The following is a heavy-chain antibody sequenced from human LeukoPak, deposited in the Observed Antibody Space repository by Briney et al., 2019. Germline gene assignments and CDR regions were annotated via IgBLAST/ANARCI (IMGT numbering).Heavy chain of an antibody. CDR3: ARSAQELSLSLPPLDY. Sequence: GGSLRLSCTASGFTFSSYGMHWVRQAPGKGLEWVAYIQYDGSNQQYADSVKGRFSISRDRSKNIPYLQMNSLRAEDTAVYYCARSAQELSLSLPPLDYWGQGTLVTVSS. V-gene: IGHV3-30*02. D-gene: IGHD3-16*02. CDR2: IQYDGSNQ. CDR1: GFTFSSYG. J-gene: IGHJ4*02.